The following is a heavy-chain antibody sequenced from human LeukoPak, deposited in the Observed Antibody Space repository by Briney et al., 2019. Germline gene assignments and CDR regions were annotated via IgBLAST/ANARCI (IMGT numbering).Heavy chain of an antibody. D-gene: IGHD2-2*01. CDR3: ASHSVGVLPIATFDY. V-gene: IGHV3-7*01. CDR2: IKQDGSEK. J-gene: IGHJ4*02. Sequence: PGGSLRLFCAASGFTFSNYWMTWVRQAPGKGLEWVANIKQDGSEKYYVDSVKGRFTISRDNAKNSLYLQMNSLRAEDTAVYYCASHSVGVLPIATFDYWGQGTLVTVSS. CDR1: GFTFSNYW.